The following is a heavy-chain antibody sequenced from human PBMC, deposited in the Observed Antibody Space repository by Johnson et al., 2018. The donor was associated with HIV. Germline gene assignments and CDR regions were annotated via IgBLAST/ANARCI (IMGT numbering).Heavy chain of an antibody. CDR1: GLGFSTYY. D-gene: IGHD4-17*01. CDR3: ARDATPWGGDYVGYAFDL. J-gene: IGHJ3*01. CDR2: ISSSGSSI. V-gene: IGHV3-11*04. Sequence: QVQLVESGGGLVKPGGSLRLSCVTSGLGFSTYYMSWIRQAPGKGLECLSYISSSGSSIYYTDSVKGRFTISRDNTNKSLYLQMNSLTADDTAIYYCARDATPWGGDYVGYAFDLWGQGTNVIVSS.